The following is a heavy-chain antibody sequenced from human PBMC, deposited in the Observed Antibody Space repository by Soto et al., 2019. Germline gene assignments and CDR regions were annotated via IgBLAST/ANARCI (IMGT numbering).Heavy chain of an antibody. D-gene: IGHD3-16*01. V-gene: IGHV1-18*01. CDR3: ARGMITFGGVGRHYYYMDV. Sequence: GASVKVSCKASGYTFPNYYGISWVRQAPGQGLEWMGWISAYNGNTNYAQKLQGRVTMTTDTSTSTAYMELRSLRSDDTAVYYCARGMITFGGVGRHYYYMDVWGKGTTVTVSS. CDR1: GYTFPNYYG. CDR2: ISAYNGNT. J-gene: IGHJ6*03.